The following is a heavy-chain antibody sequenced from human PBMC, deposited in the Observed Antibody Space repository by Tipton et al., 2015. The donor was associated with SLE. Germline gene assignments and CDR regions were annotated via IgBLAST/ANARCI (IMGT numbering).Heavy chain of an antibody. CDR2: IRYDGSNK. CDR3: ARDRRDYYCGMVV. V-gene: IGHV3-30*02. D-gene: IGHD1-14*01. CDR1: GFTFSSYG. Sequence: SGFTFSSYGMHWVRQAPGKGLEWVAFIRYDGSNKYYADSVKGRFTISRDNSKNTLYLQMNSRRAEDTAVYYCARDRRDYYCGMVVWGQGPTVTVSS. J-gene: IGHJ6*02.